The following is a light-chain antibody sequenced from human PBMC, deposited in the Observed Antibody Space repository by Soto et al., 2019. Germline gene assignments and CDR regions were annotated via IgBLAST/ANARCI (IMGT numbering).Light chain of an antibody. CDR1: QSISSY. J-gene: IGKJ5*01. CDR3: QQSYSTPSIT. V-gene: IGKV1-39*01. CDR2: AAS. Sequence: PXSLSASXGDXXTITCRASQSISSYLNWYQQKLGKAPKLLIYAASSLQSGVPSRFSGSGSGTDFTLTISSLQPEDFATYSCQQSYSTPSITFGQGTRLE.